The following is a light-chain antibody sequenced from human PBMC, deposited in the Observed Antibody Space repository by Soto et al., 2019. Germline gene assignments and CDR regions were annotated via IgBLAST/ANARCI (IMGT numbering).Light chain of an antibody. CDR2: SNI. CDR1: SSDIGAVYD. CDR3: QAYDSSLGGSKGV. Sequence: QSVLTQPPSMSGAPGQRFTISCTGSSSDIGAVYDVHWYQQFPGTAPKLLIYSNINRPPGVPDRFSGYKSGTSASLAITGLQAEDEADYYCQAYDSSLGGSKGVFGGGTKLTVL. V-gene: IGLV1-40*01. J-gene: IGLJ3*02.